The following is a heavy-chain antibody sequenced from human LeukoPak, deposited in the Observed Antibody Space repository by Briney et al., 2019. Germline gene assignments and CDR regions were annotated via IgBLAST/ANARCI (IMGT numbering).Heavy chain of an antibody. CDR2: IYYSGST. CDR1: GGSISSGDYY. Sequence: SETLSLTCTVSGGSISSGDYYWSWIRQPPGKGLEWIGYIYYSGSTYYNPSLKSRLTISVDTSKNQFSLKLSSVTAADTAIYYCARNPIVLRYFDWLPNWFDPWGQGTLVTVSS. V-gene: IGHV4-30-4*01. D-gene: IGHD3-9*01. J-gene: IGHJ5*02. CDR3: ARNPIVLRYFDWLPNWFDP.